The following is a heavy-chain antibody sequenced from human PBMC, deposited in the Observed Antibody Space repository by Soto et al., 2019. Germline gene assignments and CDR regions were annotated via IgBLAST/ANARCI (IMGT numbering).Heavy chain of an antibody. Sequence: PGGSLRLSCGVSGLSFSNYWMNWVRHAPGKGLEWVSSISSTTNYIYYADSMKGRFTVSRDNAKNSVYLEMNSLSAEDTAVYYCARESEDLTSNFDYWGQGTLVTVSS. CDR3: ARESEDLTSNFDY. V-gene: IGHV3-21*01. CDR1: GLSFSNYW. CDR2: ISSTTNYI. J-gene: IGHJ4*02.